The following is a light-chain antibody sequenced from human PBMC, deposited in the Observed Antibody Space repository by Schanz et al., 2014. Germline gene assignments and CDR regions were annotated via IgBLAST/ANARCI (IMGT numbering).Light chain of an antibody. V-gene: IGLV2-11*01. Sequence: QSALTQPRSVSGSPGQSVTISCTGTSSDVGTNNYVSWYQQHPGKAPKLMIYDVTKRPSGVPDRFSGSKSGNTAALTISGLQAEDEAQYYCHSYAGQYAWVFGGGTKLTVL. CDR1: SSDVGTNNY. CDR2: DVT. CDR3: HSYAGQYAWV. J-gene: IGLJ3*02.